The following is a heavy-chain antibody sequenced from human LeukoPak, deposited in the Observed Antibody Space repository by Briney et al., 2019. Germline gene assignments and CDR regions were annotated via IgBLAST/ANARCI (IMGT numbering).Heavy chain of an antibody. V-gene: IGHV4-31*03. CDR2: IYYSGST. J-gene: IGHJ4*02. CDR3: ARRRSGYYPDLYY. CDR1: GGSISSGGYY. D-gene: IGHD3-22*01. Sequence: ASETLSLTCTVSGGSISSGGYYWSWIRQHPGKGLEWIGYIYYSGSTYYNPSLKSRVTISVDTSKNQFSLKLSSVTAADTAVYYCARRRSGYYPDLYYWGQGTLVTVSS.